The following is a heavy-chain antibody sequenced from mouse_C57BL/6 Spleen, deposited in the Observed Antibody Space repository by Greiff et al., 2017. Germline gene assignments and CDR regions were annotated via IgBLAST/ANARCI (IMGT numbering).Heavy chain of an antibody. D-gene: IGHD1-1*01. CDR2: IYPGDGDT. CDR1: GYAFSSSW. V-gene: IGHV1-82*01. CDR3: ARSGTTVVAHWYFDV. Sequence: QVQLQQPGPELVKPGASVKISCKASGYAFSSSWMNWVKQRPGKGLEWIGRIYPGDGDTNYNGKFKGKATLTADKSSSTAYMQLSSLTSEDSAVYFCARSGTTVVAHWYFDVWGTGTTVTVSS. J-gene: IGHJ1*03.